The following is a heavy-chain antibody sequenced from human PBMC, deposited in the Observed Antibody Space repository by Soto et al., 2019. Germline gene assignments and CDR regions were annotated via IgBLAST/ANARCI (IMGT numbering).Heavy chain of an antibody. D-gene: IGHD3-22*01. J-gene: IGHJ4*02. CDR1: GYTFTSYD. V-gene: IGHV1-8*01. CDR2: MNPNSGNT. Sequence: QVQLVQSGAEVKKPGASVKVSCKAFGYTFTSYDINWVRQATGQGLEWMGWMNPNSGNTGYAQKFQGRVTMNRSNSVSTAYMELTGLRSEDTAVYYCTRGHNYYDSSGYYGHWGQGTLVTVSS. CDR3: TRGHNYYDSSGYYGH.